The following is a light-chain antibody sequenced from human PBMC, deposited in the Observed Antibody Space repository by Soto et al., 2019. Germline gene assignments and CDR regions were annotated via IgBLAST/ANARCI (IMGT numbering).Light chain of an antibody. J-gene: IGLJ1*01. CDR2: VVS. V-gene: IGLV2-14*01. Sequence: QSALTQPASVSASPGQSITISCTGTSSDIGDNDFVSWYQQHPGKAPRLLIYVVSGRPSGVSHRFSGSKSGNTASLTISGLQAEYEADYYCSSFTSSATYVFGSGTKLTVL. CDR3: SSFTSSATYV. CDR1: SSDIGDNDF.